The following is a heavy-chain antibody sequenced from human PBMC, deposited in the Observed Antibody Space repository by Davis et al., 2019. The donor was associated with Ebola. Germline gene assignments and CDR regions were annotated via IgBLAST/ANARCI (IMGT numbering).Heavy chain of an antibody. J-gene: IGHJ4*02. CDR2: INPSGGST. CDR1: GYTFTSYY. CDR3: ARVGYQWNYRGFLDY. V-gene: IGHV1-46*01. Sequence: ASVKVSCKASGYTFTSYYMHWVRQAPGQGLEWMGIINPSGGSTSYAQKFQGRVTMTRDTSTSTVYMELSSLRSEDTAVYYCARVGYQWNYRGFLDYWGQGTLVTVSS. D-gene: IGHD1-7*01.